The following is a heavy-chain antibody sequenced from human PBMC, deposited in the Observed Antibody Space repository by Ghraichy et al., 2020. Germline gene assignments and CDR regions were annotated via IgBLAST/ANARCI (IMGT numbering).Heavy chain of an antibody. J-gene: IGHJ4*02. CDR3: ARQYSANYYFDY. D-gene: IGHD5-12*01. V-gene: IGHV1-2*06. CDR2: INPNSGGT. Sequence: ASVKVSCKASGYTFTGYYMHWVRQAPGQGLEWMGRINPNSGGTNYAQKFQGRVTMTRDTSISTAYMELSRLSSDDTAVYYCARQYSANYYFDYWGQGTLVTVSS. CDR1: GYTFTGYY.